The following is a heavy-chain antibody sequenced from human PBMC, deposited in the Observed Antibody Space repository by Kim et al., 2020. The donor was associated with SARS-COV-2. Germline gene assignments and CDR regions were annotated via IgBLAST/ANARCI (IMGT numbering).Heavy chain of an antibody. J-gene: IGHJ4*02. CDR3: AQATDFDWLFWPRLDY. V-gene: IGHV3-9*01. CDR2: ISWNSGSI. D-gene: IGHD3-9*01. Sequence: GGSLRLSCAASGFTFDDYAMHWVRQDPGKGLEWVSGISWNSGSIGYADSVKGRFTISRDNAKNSLYLQMNSLRAEDTALYYCAQATDFDWLFWPRLDYWGQGTLVTVSS. CDR1: GFTFDDYA.